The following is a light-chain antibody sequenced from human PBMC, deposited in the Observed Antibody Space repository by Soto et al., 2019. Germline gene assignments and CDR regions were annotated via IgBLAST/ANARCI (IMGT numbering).Light chain of an antibody. CDR3: QQRSDWQYT. V-gene: IGKV3-15*01. CDR2: GAS. Sequence: IVMTQSPVTLSMSPGERATLSCRAGESVSSNLAWYQQKPGQAPRLLIYGASTRATGVPARFSGSRSGTDFTLTISSLQPEDFAVYFCQQRSDWQYTFGQGTKVDIK. CDR1: ESVSSN. J-gene: IGKJ2*01.